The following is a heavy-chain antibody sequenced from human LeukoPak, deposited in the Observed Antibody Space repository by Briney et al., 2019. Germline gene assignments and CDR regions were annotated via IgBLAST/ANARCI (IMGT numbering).Heavy chain of an antibody. Sequence: KFQGRVTITRDTSASTAYMELSSLRSEDTAVYYCARERDDQLLSYWGQGTLVTVSS. V-gene: IGHV1-3*01. CDR3: ARERDDQLLSY. J-gene: IGHJ4*02. D-gene: IGHD2-2*01.